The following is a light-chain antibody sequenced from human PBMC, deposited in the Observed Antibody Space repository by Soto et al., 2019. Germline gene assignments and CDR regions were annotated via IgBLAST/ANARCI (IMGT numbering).Light chain of an antibody. CDR3: QQFNSYPLT. CDR2: DAS. Sequence: AIQLTQCPSSLSASVGDRVTITCRASKGISSALAWYQQKPGKAPKLLIYDASSLESGVPSRFSGSGSGTDFTLTISSLQPEDFVTYYCQQFNSYPLTFGPGTKVDIK. J-gene: IGKJ3*01. CDR1: KGISSA. V-gene: IGKV1-13*02.